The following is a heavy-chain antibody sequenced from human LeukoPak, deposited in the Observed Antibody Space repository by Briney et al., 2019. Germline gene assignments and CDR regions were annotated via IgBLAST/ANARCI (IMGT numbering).Heavy chain of an antibody. CDR2: INHSGST. CDR1: GGSFSGYY. D-gene: IGHD5-18*01. V-gene: IGHV4-34*01. Sequence: SETLSLTCAVYGGSFSGYYWSWIRQPPGKGLEWIGDINHSGSTNYNPSLKSRVTISVDTSKNQFSLKLSSVTAADTAVYYCARGLGYSYGYAFVYWGQGTLVTVSS. J-gene: IGHJ4*02. CDR3: ARGLGYSYGYAFVY.